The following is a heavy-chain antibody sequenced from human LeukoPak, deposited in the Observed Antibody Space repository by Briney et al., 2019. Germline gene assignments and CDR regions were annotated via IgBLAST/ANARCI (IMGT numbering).Heavy chain of an antibody. CDR3: ARENRGCSSTSCYTNAFDI. CDR1: GGSISSSSYY. J-gene: IGHJ3*02. D-gene: IGHD2-2*02. Sequence: SETLSLTCTVSGGSISSSSYYWGWIRQPPGKGLEWIGRIYTSGSTNYNPSLKSRVTMSVDTSKNQFSLRLSSVTAADTAVYYCARENRGCSSTSCYTNAFDIWGQGTMVTVSS. V-gene: IGHV4-39*07. CDR2: IYTSGST.